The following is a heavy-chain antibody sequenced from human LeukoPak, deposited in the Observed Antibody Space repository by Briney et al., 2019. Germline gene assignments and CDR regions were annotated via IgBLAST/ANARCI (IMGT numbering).Heavy chain of an antibody. V-gene: IGHV1-18*01. D-gene: IGHD2-2*01. CDR1: GYTFTSYG. CDR2: ISAYNGNT. Sequence: ASVKVSCKASGYTFTSYGISWVRQAPGQGLEWMGWISAYNGNTNYAQKLQGRVTMTTDTSTSTAYMELRSLRSDDTAVYYCARDLWGLYCSSTSCYDSVGAFDIWGQGTMVTVSS. J-gene: IGHJ3*02. CDR3: ARDLWGLYCSSTSCYDSVGAFDI.